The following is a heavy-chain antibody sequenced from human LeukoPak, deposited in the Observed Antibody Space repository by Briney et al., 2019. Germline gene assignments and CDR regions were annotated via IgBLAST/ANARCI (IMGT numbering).Heavy chain of an antibody. V-gene: IGHV4-34*01. J-gene: IGHJ4*02. D-gene: IGHD3-22*01. CDR1: GGSFSGYY. Sequence: PSETLSLTCAVYGGSFSGYYWSWIRQPPGKGLEWIGEINHSGSTNYNPSLKSRVTISVDTSKNQFSLKLSSVTAADTAVYYCARGGYYDSSGPFDYWGQGTLSTVSA. CDR3: ARGGYYDSSGPFDY. CDR2: INHSGST.